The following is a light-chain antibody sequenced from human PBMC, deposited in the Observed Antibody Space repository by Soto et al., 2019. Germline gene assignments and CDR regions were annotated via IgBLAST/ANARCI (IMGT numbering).Light chain of an antibody. CDR3: SSFTSSNTWV. Sequence: QSALTQPASVSGSPGQSITISCTGTSSDVGGYNYVSWYQQNPGKAPKLMIYEVTNRPSGVSDRFSGSKSGNTASLSISGLQSEDEADYYCSSFTSSNTWVSGGGTQLTVL. J-gene: IGLJ3*02. CDR2: EVT. CDR1: SSDVGGYNY. V-gene: IGLV2-14*01.